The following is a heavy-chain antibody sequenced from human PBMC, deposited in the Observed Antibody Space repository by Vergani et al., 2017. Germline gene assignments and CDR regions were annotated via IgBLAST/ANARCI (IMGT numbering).Heavy chain of an antibody. Sequence: QVKLQESGPGLVKPSETLSLTCTVSGASVNSYYWSWIRQPPGKGLEWMGYVSFRGDTLYDPSVKGRMTISLNTSSNQFSLYLTSVTAADTAVYYCARSRIYDGAGSADYWGQGTLVTVSS. J-gene: IGHJ4*02. CDR3: ARSRIYDGAGSADY. CDR2: VSFRGDT. D-gene: IGHD2/OR15-2a*01. CDR1: GASVNSYY. V-gene: IGHV4-59*02.